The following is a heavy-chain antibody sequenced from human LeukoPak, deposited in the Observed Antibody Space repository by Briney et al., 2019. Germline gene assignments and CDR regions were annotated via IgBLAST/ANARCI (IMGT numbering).Heavy chain of an antibody. Sequence: PSETLSLTCTVSGGSISSGGYYWSWIRQHPGKGLEWIGYIYYSGSTYYNPSLKSRVTISVDTSKNQFSLKLSSVTAADTAVYHCARVKRFYYYDSSGYFDYWGQGTPVTVSS. CDR2: IYYSGST. D-gene: IGHD3-22*01. CDR1: GGSISSGGYY. V-gene: IGHV4-31*03. CDR3: ARVKRFYYYDSSGYFDY. J-gene: IGHJ4*02.